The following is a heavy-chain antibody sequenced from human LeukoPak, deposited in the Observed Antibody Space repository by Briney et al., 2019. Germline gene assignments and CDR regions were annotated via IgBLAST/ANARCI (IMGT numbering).Heavy chain of an antibody. Sequence: QPGGSLRLSCAASGFTFGDYAMHWVRRAPGKGLKWISGISWNSGYIGYVDSVKGRFTISRDNAKNSLYLQMNSLRAEDTALYYCAKDKSLGGYSYGSYDYWGQGTLVTVSS. D-gene: IGHD5-18*01. V-gene: IGHV3-9*01. CDR1: GFTFGDYA. J-gene: IGHJ4*02. CDR3: AKDKSLGGYSYGSYDY. CDR2: ISWNSGYI.